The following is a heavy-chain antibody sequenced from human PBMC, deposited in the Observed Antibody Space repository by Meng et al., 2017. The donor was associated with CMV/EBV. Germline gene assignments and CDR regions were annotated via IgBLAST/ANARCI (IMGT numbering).Heavy chain of an antibody. D-gene: IGHD6-19*01. CDR1: GFTPSNYA. Sequence: VQLVESGGGVVQPGSSLRLSCAASGFTPSNYAMNWVRQAPGRGLEWVSTITTTGTSTYYADSVKGRFTISRDNSKGSLYLQVNSLRADDTAVYYCARGWTVFDYWGQGTLVTVSS. CDR2: ITTTGTST. CDR3: ARGWTVFDY. V-gene: IGHV3-23*04. J-gene: IGHJ4*02.